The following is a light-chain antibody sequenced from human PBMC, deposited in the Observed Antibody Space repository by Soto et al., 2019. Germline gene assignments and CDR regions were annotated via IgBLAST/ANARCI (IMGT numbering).Light chain of an antibody. CDR2: AVS. V-gene: IGLV2-14*01. CDR1: SSDVGGYNY. Sequence: QSVLTQPGSVSGSPGQSITISCTGTSSDVGGYNYVSWYQQHPGKAPKLMIYAVSNRPSGVSNRFSGSKSGNTASLTISGLQAEDEADYYCSSYTSSSTLLFGGGTKLTVL. CDR3: SSYTSSSTLL. J-gene: IGLJ2*01.